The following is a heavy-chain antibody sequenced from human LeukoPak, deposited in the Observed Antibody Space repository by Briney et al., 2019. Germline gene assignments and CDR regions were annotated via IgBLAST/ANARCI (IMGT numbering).Heavy chain of an antibody. CDR2: ISGSGGST. CDR1: GFTFSSYA. D-gene: IGHD4-17*01. Sequence: PGGSLRLSCAASGFTFSSYAMSWVRQAPGKGLEWVSAISGSGGSTYYADSVKGRFTISRDNSKNTLYLQMNSLRVEDTAVYYCAKGINDYGDYDSDYWGQGTLVTVSS. V-gene: IGHV3-23*01. CDR3: AKGINDYGDYDSDY. J-gene: IGHJ4*02.